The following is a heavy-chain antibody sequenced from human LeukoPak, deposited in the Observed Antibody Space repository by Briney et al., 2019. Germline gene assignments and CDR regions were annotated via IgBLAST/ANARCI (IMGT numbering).Heavy chain of an antibody. V-gene: IGHV3-7*01. D-gene: IGHD3-22*01. CDR2: IKEDGSEK. CDR1: GFTFSNYW. J-gene: IGHJ4*02. CDR3: ARDLYRIVVVPHYFDS. Sequence: GGSLRLSCAASGFTFSNYWMSWVRQAPGKGLEWVANIKEDGSEKYYVDSVKGRFTISRDNAKKSLYLQMNSLRAEDTAVYYCARDLYRIVVVPHYFDSWGQGTLVTVSS.